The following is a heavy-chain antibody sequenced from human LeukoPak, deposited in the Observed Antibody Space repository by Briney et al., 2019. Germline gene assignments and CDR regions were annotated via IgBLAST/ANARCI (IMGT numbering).Heavy chain of an antibody. D-gene: IGHD3-22*01. CDR1: GGSISSYY. Sequence: KPSETLSLTCTVSGGSISSYYWSWIRQPAGKGLEWIGRIYTSGSTNYNPSLKSRVTTSVDTSKNQLSLKLRSVTAADTAVHYCVYSSSPTLDYWGQGTLVTVSS. V-gene: IGHV4-4*07. J-gene: IGHJ4*02. CDR2: IYTSGST. CDR3: VYSSSPTLDY.